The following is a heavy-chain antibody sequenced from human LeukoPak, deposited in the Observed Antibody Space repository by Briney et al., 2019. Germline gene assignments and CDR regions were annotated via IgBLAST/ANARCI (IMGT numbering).Heavy chain of an antibody. D-gene: IGHD2-8*01. Sequence: SETLSLTCTVSGGSLSSYYWSWIRQPPGKGLEWIGYIYYSGSTNYNPSLKSRVTISADTSKNQFSLKLSSVTAADTAVYYCASGRPNDYSWGQGTLVTVSS. CDR3: ASGRPNDYS. V-gene: IGHV4-59*01. CDR1: GGSLSSYY. CDR2: IYYSGST. J-gene: IGHJ4*02.